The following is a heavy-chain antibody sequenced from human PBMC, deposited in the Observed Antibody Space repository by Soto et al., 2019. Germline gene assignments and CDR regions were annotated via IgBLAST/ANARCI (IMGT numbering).Heavy chain of an antibody. J-gene: IGHJ4*02. CDR1: GGSISSGDYY. V-gene: IGHV4-30-4*01. CDR2: IYYSGST. Sequence: QVQLQESGPGLVKPSQTLSLTCTVSGGSISSGDYYWSWIRQPPGKGLEWIGSIYYSGSTYYNPSLKSRVTLSVYTSKNRCSLKLNSVTAADPAVYYCASRHSSPYFDYWGQGALVTVSS. D-gene: IGHD6-13*01. CDR3: ASRHSSPYFDY.